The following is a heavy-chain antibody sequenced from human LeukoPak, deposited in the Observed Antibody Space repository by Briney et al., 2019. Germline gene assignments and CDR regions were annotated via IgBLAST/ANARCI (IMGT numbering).Heavy chain of an antibody. V-gene: IGHV4-59*01. J-gene: IGHJ4*02. CDR2: IYYSGST. D-gene: IGHD3-22*01. CDR1: GGSISSYY. Sequence: SETLSLTCTVSGGSISSYYWSWIRQPPGKGLEWIGYIYYSGSTNYNPSLKSRVTISVDTSKNQFSLKLSSVSAADTAVYYCASISSVHYYFDYWGQGTLVTVSS. CDR3: ASISSVHYYFDY.